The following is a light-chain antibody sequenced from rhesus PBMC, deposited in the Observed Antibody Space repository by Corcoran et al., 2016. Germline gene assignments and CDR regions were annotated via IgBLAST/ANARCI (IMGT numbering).Light chain of an antibody. CDR2: SAS. CDR3: QQYYSYPWT. V-gene: IGKV1-46*01. CDR1: RSFSSS. J-gene: IGKJ1*01. Sequence: DIQMTQSPSSLSASVGDTVTITCRASRSFSSSLAWYQQKPGKAPNLLIYSASSLQSGVPSRFSGSKSGTDFTLTISSLQPEDIASYYCQQYYSYPWTFGQGTKVEIK.